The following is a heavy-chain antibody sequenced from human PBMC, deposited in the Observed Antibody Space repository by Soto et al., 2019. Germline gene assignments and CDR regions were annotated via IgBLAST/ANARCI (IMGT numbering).Heavy chain of an antibody. J-gene: IGHJ6*02. V-gene: IGHV2-5*02. CDR3: AHTSRYCSGGSCYSSTLGMDV. CDR2: MYWEDDR. Sequence: QITLKESGPTLVKPTQTLTLTCTFSGFSLSTSGVGVGWIRQPPGKALECLALMYWEDDRRYSPSLKSRLTITKDPSKNQVVLTMTNMDPVDTATYYCAHTSRYCSGGSCYSSTLGMDVWGQGTTVTVSS. D-gene: IGHD2-15*01. CDR1: GFSLSTSGVG.